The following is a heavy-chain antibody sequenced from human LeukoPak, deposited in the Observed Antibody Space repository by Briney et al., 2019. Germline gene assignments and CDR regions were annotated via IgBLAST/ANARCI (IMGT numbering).Heavy chain of an antibody. J-gene: IGHJ4*02. V-gene: IGHV3-21*01. D-gene: IGHD5-18*01. CDR1: GFTFSSYS. CDR3: ARDLGGYSYGSHFDY. Sequence: GGSLRLSCAASGFTFSSYSMNWDRQAPGKGLEWVSSITTSSSYIYYADSVKGRFTISRDNARNSLYLHMNSLRAEDTAVYYCARDLGGYSYGSHFDYWGQGTLVTVSS. CDR2: ITTSSSYI.